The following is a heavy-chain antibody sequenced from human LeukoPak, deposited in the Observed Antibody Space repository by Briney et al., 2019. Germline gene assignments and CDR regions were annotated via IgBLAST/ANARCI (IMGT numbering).Heavy chain of an antibody. V-gene: IGHV3-23*01. Sequence: GGSLRLSCSASGFTFSTYAMSWVRQAPGKGLEWVSTISGSGGVTYYPDSVRGRFTISRDNSKNTLHLQMDHLRAEDTAIYYCAKWPEGATPKFHYWGQGTLVAVSS. CDR2: ISGSGGVT. J-gene: IGHJ4*02. CDR1: GFTFSTYA. CDR3: AKWPEGATPKFHY. D-gene: IGHD1-26*01.